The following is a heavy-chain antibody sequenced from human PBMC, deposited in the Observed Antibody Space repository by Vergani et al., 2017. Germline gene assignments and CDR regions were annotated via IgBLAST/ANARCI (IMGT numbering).Heavy chain of an antibody. V-gene: IGHV4-39*01. D-gene: IGHD6-13*01. CDR2: IYYSGST. CDR3: SRHKEQLVPGNYYYYYYMDV. J-gene: IGHJ6*03. Sequence: QLQLQESGPGLVKPSGTLSLTCSVTGGSFFNSRYYWGWIRQPPGKGLEWIGTIYYSGSTYDNPSLKSRVPISVDTSKNQFSLKLNSVTAADTAVYYCSRHKEQLVPGNYYYYYYMDVWGKGTTVTVSS. CDR1: GGSFFNSRYY.